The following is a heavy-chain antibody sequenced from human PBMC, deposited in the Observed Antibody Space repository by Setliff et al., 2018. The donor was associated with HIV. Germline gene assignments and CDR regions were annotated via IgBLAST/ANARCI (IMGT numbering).Heavy chain of an antibody. CDR1: GVSIVTGGFY. CDR3: ARGLHANYHVVEI. Sequence: LSLTCSVSGVSIVTGGFYYSWIRQHPGKGLEWLGTVYYTGKTYYNPSLQSRLTMSADTSKNQLYLKMNSVTAADTALYFCARGLHANYHVVEIWGPGTMVTVSS. V-gene: IGHV4-31*03. D-gene: IGHD2-15*01. J-gene: IGHJ3*02. CDR2: VYYTGKT.